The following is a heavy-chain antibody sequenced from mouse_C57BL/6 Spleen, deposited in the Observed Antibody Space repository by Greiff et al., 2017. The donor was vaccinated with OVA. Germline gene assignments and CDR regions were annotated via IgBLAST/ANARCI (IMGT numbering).Heavy chain of an antibody. CDR1: GYAFTNYL. D-gene: IGHD2-1*01. V-gene: IGHV1-54*01. Sequence: QVQLQQSGAELVRPGTSVKVSCKASGYAFTNYLIEWVKQRPGQGLEWIGVINPGSGGTNYNEKFKGKATLTADKSSSTAYMQLSSLTSEDSAVYFCARSYGNYAMDYWGQGTSVTVSS. CDR3: ARSYGNYAMDY. J-gene: IGHJ4*01. CDR2: INPGSGGT.